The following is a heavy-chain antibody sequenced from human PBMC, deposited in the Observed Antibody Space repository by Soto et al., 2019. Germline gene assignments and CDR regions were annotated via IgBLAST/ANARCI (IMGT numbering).Heavy chain of an antibody. CDR2: IYYSGST. J-gene: IGHJ6*04. CDR3: ARSYSNYVGDV. CDR1: GGSISSYY. D-gene: IGHD4-4*01. Sequence: SETLSLTCTVSGGSISSYYWSWIRQPPGKGLEWIGYIYYSGSTNYNPSLKSRVTISVDTSKNQFSLKLSSVTAADTAVYYCARSYSNYVGDVWGKGTTVTVSS. V-gene: IGHV4-59*08.